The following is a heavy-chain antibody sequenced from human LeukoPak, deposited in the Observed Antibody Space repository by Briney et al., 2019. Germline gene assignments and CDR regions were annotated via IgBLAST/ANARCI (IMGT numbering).Heavy chain of an antibody. CDR2: IDPSDSYT. D-gene: IGHD1-26*01. V-gene: IGHV5-10-1*01. J-gene: IGHJ3*02. CDR3: AKEAWEDGFDI. Sequence: GESLRISCKGSGYSFTSYWISWVRQMPGKGLEWMGRIDPSDSYTNYSPSFQGHVTTSSDKSISSAYLQWSSLRASDTAMYYCAKEAWEDGFDIWGQGTMVTVSS. CDR1: GYSFTSYW.